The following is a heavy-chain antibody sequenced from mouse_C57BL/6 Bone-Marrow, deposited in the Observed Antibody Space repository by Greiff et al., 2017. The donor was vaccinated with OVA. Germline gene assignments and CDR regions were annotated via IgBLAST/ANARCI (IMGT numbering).Heavy chain of an antibody. V-gene: IGHV1-69*01. CDR3: ARSAGGFAY. Sequence: QVQLQQPGAELVMPGASVKLSCKASGYTFTSYWMHWVKQRPGHGLEWIGEIDPSDSYTNYNQKFKGKSTLTVDKSSSTAYMQLSSLTSEDSAVYYCARSAGGFAYWGQGTLVTVSA. CDR2: IDPSDSYT. CDR1: GYTFTSYW. J-gene: IGHJ3*01.